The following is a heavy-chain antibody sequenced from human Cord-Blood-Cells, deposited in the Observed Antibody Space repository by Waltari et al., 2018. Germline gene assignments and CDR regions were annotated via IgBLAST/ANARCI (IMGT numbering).Heavy chain of an antibody. CDR2: IYYSGST. Sequence: QLQLQESGPGLVKPSETLSLTCTVSGASIRSSSYYWGWTRQPPGKGLEWIGSIYYSGSTYYNPSLKSRVTISVDTSKNQFSLKLSSVTAADTAVYYCASSSIVGATHAFDIWGQGTMVTVSS. D-gene: IGHD1-26*01. J-gene: IGHJ3*02. CDR3: ASSSIVGATHAFDI. V-gene: IGHV4-39*07. CDR1: GASIRSSSYY.